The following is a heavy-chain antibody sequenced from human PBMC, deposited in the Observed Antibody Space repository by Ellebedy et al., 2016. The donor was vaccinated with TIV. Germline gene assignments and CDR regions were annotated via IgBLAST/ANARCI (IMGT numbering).Heavy chain of an antibody. V-gene: IGHV3-23*01. CDR2: INGGGVST. J-gene: IGHJ4*02. CDR1: GFTFSSYA. Sequence: GESLKISCAGSGFTFSSYAMTWVRQAPGKGLEWVSAINGGGVSTYYADSVKGRFTISRDNSENTLYLQMTSLRIEDTAVFYCAKGVGDRSWAADSWGQGTLVTVSS. CDR3: AKGVGDRSWAADS. D-gene: IGHD1-26*01.